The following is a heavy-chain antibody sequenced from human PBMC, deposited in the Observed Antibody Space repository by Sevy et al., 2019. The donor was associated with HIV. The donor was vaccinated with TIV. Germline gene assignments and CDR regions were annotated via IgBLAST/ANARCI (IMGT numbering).Heavy chain of an antibody. J-gene: IGHJ4*02. D-gene: IGHD2-15*01. V-gene: IGHV3-21*01. CDR1: GFTFSGYN. Sequence: GGSLRLSCAASGFTFSGYNMHWVRQAPGKGLEWVSSISSSSSYIYYADSVKGRFTISRDNAKNSLYLQMNSLRAEDTAVYYCARDNPLYCSGGSCHAWDYWGQGTLVTVSS. CDR2: ISSSSSYI. CDR3: ARDNPLYCSGGSCHAWDY.